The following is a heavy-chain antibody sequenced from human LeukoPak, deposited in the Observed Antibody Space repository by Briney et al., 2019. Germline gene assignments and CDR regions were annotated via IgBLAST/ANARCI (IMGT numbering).Heavy chain of an antibody. J-gene: IGHJ4*02. CDR3: AREGDGYNFSHDY. CDR1: GYTFTGYY. D-gene: IGHD5-24*01. Sequence: GASVKVSCKASGYTFTGYYMHWVRQAPGQGLEWMGWISPNSGGTNYAQKFQGRVTMTRDTSISTAYMELSRLRSDDTAVYYCAREGDGYNFSHDYWGQGTLVTVSS. CDR2: ISPNSGGT. V-gene: IGHV1-2*02.